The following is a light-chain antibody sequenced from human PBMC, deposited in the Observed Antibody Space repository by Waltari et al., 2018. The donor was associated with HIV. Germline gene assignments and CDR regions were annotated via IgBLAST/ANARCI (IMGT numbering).Light chain of an antibody. Sequence: QPKMTQAPSASKTPGQRITMSCSATKSNIGNTFIYWDQQIAGAAPRLVMARNDQRPAGVPDRFSGTKSGTSAFLAITGLRLDDEATYFCASWDDNLGHWIFGGGTKLTVL. CDR3: ASWDDNLGHWI. CDR1: KSNIGNTF. CDR2: RND. V-gene: IGLV1-47*01. J-gene: IGLJ2*01.